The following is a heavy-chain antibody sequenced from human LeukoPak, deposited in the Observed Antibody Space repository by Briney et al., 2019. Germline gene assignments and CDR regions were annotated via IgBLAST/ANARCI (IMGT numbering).Heavy chain of an antibody. J-gene: IGHJ4*02. CDR1: GFTFDDYG. V-gene: IGHV3-20*04. D-gene: IGHD5-12*01. CDR3: AKDLGYSGYELLDY. Sequence: GGSLRLSCAASGFTFDDYGMSWVRQAPGKGLEWVSGINWSGGSTGYADSVKGRFTISRDNAKNSLHLQMTSLRAEDTAVYYCAKDLGYSGYELLDYWGQGTLVTVSS. CDR2: INWSGGST.